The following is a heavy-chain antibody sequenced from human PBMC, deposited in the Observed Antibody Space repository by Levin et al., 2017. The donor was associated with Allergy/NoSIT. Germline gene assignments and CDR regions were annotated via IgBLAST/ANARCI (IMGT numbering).Heavy chain of an antibody. D-gene: IGHD3-16*01. J-gene: IGHJ4*02. CDR3: ARMGGGEGSYY. CDR2: VGGSGVDT. Sequence: GGSLRLSCEASGFTFSNYGMSWVRQAPGKGLEWVSSVGGSGVDTYYAESVKGRFTISRDNSKNTVTLQMNDLRVEETALYYCARMGGGEGSYYWGQGTVVTVSS. CDR1: GFTFSNYG. V-gene: IGHV3-23*01.